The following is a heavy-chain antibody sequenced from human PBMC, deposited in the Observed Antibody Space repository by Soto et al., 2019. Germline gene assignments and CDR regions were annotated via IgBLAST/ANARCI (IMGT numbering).Heavy chain of an antibody. CDR3: ARDIGSSSSLNWFDP. CDR2: IWYDGSNK. V-gene: IGHV3-33*01. D-gene: IGHD6-6*01. J-gene: IGHJ5*02. CDR1: GFTFSSYG. Sequence: PGGSLRLSCAASGFTFSSYGMHWVRQAPGKGLEWVAVIWYDGSNKYYADSVKGRFTISRDNSKNTLYLQMNSLRAEDTAVYYCARDIGSSSSLNWFDPWGQGTLVTVSS.